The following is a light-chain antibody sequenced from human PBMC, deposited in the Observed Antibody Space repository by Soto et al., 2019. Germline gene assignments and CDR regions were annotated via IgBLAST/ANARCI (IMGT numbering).Light chain of an antibody. CDR3: SSYTSGSTYV. CDR2: DVS. CDR1: SSDVGAYNY. J-gene: IGLJ1*01. V-gene: IGLV2-14*03. Sequence: QSALTQPASVSGSPGQSITISCTGTSSDVGAYNYVSWYHQHPGKAPKLMIYDVSSRPSGVSNRFSGSKSGNTASLTISGLQAEDEADYYCSSYTSGSTYVFGTGTKVTVL.